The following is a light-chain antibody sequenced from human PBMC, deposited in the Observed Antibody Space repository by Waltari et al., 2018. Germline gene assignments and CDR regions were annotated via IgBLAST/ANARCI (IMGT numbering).Light chain of an antibody. J-gene: IGKJ1*01. CDR1: QSVSSSY. CDR2: GAS. CDR3: QQYGSSPWT. V-gene: IGKV3-20*01. Sequence: EIVLTQSPGTLSLSPGERATLSCRASQSVSSSYLAWYQQKPGQAPRVLIHGASNRATGIPDRFSGSGSGTDFTLTSSRLEPEDVAVYYCQQYGSSPWTFGQGTKVEIK.